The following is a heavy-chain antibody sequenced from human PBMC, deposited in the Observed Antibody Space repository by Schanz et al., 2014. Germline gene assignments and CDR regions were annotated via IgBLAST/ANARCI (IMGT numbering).Heavy chain of an antibody. CDR1: GGSISSATYY. CDR2: IYSRGSS. D-gene: IGHD5-12*01. J-gene: IGHJ5*02. CDR3: ARGGSVATIAPYTWFDP. V-gene: IGHV4-61*02. Sequence: QVQLQESGPGLVKPSQTLSLTCTVSGGSISSATYYWSWVRQPAGKGLEWIGRIYSRGSSTYNPSLKSRVTIPTAPPNNQSSRKRNSVTAADTAVYYCARGGSVATIAPYTWFDPWGQGTLVTVSS.